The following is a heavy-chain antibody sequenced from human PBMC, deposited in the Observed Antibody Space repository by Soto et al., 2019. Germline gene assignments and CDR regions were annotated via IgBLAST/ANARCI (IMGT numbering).Heavy chain of an antibody. CDR1: GFSLSNARMG. CDR3: ARSLMITFGGVVTYADFDT. Sequence: QFTLKESGPVLSKPTETLTLTCTVSGFSLSNARMGVSWIRQPPGKALEWLAQICSNDEKSYSTFLKSRLTISKDTTKSQVVLTITNMDSVDTATYSCARSLMITFGGVVTYADFDTCGQATIVTVSS. CDR2: ICSNDEK. V-gene: IGHV2-26*01. J-gene: IGHJ3*02. D-gene: IGHD3-16*01.